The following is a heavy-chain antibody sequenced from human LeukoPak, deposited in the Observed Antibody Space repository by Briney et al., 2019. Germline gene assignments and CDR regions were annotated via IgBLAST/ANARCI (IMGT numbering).Heavy chain of an antibody. Sequence: PSETLSLTCTVSGGSINAFHWSWIRQPPGKGPEWIGYIYYSGSTFYSPSLKSRVTISLDTSKNQFSLKLNSVTSADTAVYFCARRPGATAFDYWGQGTLVTVSS. V-gene: IGHV4-59*01. CDR3: ARRPGATAFDY. J-gene: IGHJ4*02. D-gene: IGHD5-12*01. CDR1: GGSINAFH. CDR2: IYYSGST.